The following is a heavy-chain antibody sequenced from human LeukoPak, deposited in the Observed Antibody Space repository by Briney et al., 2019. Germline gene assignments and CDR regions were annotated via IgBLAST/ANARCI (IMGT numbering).Heavy chain of an antibody. CDR2: IVPNNGGT. CDR1: GYTFAGYY. V-gene: IGHV1-2*02. Sequence: ASVKVSCKTSGYTFAGYYMHWVRQAPGQGLEWMGWIVPNNGGTNYAQKFQGRVTMTRDTSISTAFMELSSLRSDDTAIYYCARANQNYFDYWGQGTLVTVSS. CDR3: ARANQNYFDY. D-gene: IGHD1-14*01. J-gene: IGHJ4*02.